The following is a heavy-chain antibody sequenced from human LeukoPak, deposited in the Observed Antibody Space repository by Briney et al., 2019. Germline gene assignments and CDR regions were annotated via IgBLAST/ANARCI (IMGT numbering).Heavy chain of an antibody. CDR1: GGSISSGTYH. CDR2: IYTSGST. CDR3: AREDGEEYSSGWYKRNYFDN. J-gene: IGHJ4*02. Sequence: SETLSLTCTVSGGSISSGTYHWSWIRQYAGKGLEWIGRIYTSGSTNYNPSLKSRVTISVDTSKNQFSLKLSSVTAADTAVYYCAREDGEEYSSGWYKRNYFDNWGQGTRVTVSS. D-gene: IGHD6-19*01. V-gene: IGHV4-61*02.